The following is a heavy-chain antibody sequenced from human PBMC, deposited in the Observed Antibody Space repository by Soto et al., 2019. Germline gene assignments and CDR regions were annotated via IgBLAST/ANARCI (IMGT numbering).Heavy chain of an antibody. Sequence: GGSLRLSCAASGFTFSSYAMSWVRQAPGKGLEWVSAISYYGGSTYYADSVKGRFAISRDNSKNTLYLQMNNLRADDAAVYYCAKDAPYCSSPSCSFDYWGQGTLVTVSS. CDR2: ISYYGGST. CDR1: GFTFSSYA. J-gene: IGHJ4*02. D-gene: IGHD2-2*01. V-gene: IGHV3-23*01. CDR3: AKDAPYCSSPSCSFDY.